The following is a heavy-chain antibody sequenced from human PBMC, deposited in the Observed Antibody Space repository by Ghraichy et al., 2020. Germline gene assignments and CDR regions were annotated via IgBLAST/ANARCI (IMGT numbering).Heavy chain of an antibody. V-gene: IGHV3-7*01. CDR2: IKQDGSEK. CDR3: ARESSRSYVN. Sequence: GGSRRLSCAASGFTLSSHWMGWVRQAPGKGLEWVADIKQDGSEKFYVDSVEGRFTIARDNAKNSLYLQMNSLRVEDTAVYYCARESSRSYVNWGQGIRVTVSS. CDR1: GFTLSSHW. J-gene: IGHJ4*02. D-gene: IGHD1-26*01.